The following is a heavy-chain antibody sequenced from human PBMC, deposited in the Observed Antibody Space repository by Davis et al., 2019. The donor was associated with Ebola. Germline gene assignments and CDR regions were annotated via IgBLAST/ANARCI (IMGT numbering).Heavy chain of an antibody. CDR1: GGSFSGYY. J-gene: IGHJ6*02. V-gene: IGHV4-34*01. CDR3: ARGLFWSGLDV. Sequence: MPSETLSLTCTVYGGSFSGYYWSWIRQPPGKGLEWRGEINHHGITSYNPSLKSRVSMSVDTSKKQFSLKVPSVTAADTAVYYCARGLFWSGLDVWGQGTTVTVSS. D-gene: IGHD1-1*01. CDR2: INHHGIT.